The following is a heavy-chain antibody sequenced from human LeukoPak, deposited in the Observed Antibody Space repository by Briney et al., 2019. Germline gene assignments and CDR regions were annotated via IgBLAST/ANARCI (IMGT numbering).Heavy chain of an antibody. J-gene: IGHJ4*02. Sequence: GASLRLSCAASGFTFSNYGMSWVRQTPTKWLEWVSTIIGSGDSTYYVDSVKGRFTISRDTSKHRMYLLMNSLIAEDTAVYYCAKLISAYSAYDWYRGYYFNSWGQGTLVTVSS. CDR3: AKLISAYSAYDWYRGYYFNS. CDR1: GFTFSNYG. D-gene: IGHD5-12*01. V-gene: IGHV3-23*01. CDR2: IIGSGDST.